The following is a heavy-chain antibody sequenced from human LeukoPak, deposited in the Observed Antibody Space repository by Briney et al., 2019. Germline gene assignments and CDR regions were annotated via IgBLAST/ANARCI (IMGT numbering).Heavy chain of an antibody. CDR1: GGSFSGYY. D-gene: IGHD6-13*01. J-gene: IGHJ4*02. CDR3: ARVSSSSFGFDY. CDR2: INHSGST. Sequence: SETLPLTCAVYGGSFSGYYWSWIRQPPGKGLEWIGEINHSGSTNYNPSLKSRVTISVDTSKNQFSLKLSSVTAADTAVYYCARVSSSSFGFDYWGQGTLVTVSS. V-gene: IGHV4-34*01.